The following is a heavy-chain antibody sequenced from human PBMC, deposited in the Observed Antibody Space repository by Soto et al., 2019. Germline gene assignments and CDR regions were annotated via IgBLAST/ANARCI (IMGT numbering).Heavy chain of an antibody. CDR1: GYTFSNYG. D-gene: IGHD6-19*01. CDR2: ISGYNGNT. Sequence: ASVKVSGKTSGYTFSNYGIIWVRQAPGQGLEWMGWISGYNGNTNYAQTVQGRVTMTTDTSTGTVYMELRSLKSDDTAIYYCSRFIMVGGWFDPNYYHGMDVWGQGTTVTVSS. V-gene: IGHV1-18*01. J-gene: IGHJ6*02. CDR3: SRFIMVGGWFDPNYYHGMDV.